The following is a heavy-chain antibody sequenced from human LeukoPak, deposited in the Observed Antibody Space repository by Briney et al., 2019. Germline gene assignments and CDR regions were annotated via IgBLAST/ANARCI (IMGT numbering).Heavy chain of an antibody. CDR3: ARDVEQWLVRVYYFDY. Sequence: GGSLRLSCATSGFTFSSYSMNWVRQAPGKGLERVSYISSRSTTIYYADSGKGRFTISRDNAKNSLYLQMNSLRAEDTAVYYCARDVEQWLVRVYYFDYWGQGTLVTVSS. CDR1: GFTFSSYS. J-gene: IGHJ4*02. D-gene: IGHD6-19*01. V-gene: IGHV3-48*01. CDR2: ISSRSTTI.